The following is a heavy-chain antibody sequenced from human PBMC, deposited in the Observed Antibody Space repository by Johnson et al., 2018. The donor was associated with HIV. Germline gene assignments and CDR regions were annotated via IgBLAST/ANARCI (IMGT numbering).Heavy chain of an antibody. V-gene: IGHV3-30*03. Sequence: MQLVESGGGVVQPGRSLRLSCAASGFTFSSYGMHWVRQAPGKGLEWVAVISYDGSNEYYADSVKGRFTISRDNSKNTLYLQMNSLRAEDTAVYYCARGGARSSGYYSAFDIWGQGTMVTVSS. J-gene: IGHJ3*02. CDR1: GFTFSSYG. CDR3: ARGGARSSGYYSAFDI. CDR2: ISYDGSNE. D-gene: IGHD3-22*01.